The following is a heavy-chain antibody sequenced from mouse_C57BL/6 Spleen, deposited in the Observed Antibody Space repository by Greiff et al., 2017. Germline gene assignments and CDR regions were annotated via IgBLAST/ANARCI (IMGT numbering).Heavy chain of an antibody. J-gene: IGHJ4*01. CDR2: IDPSDSYT. D-gene: IGHD2-5*01. CDR1: GYTFTSYW. CDR3: AAYYSNYAMDY. Sequence: VKLQQPGAELVMPGASVKLSCKASGYTFTSYWMHWVKQRPGQGLEWIGEIDPSDSYTNYNQKFKGKSTLTVDKSSSTAYMQLSSLTSEDSAVYYCAAYYSNYAMDYWGQGTSVTVSS. V-gene: IGHV1-69*01.